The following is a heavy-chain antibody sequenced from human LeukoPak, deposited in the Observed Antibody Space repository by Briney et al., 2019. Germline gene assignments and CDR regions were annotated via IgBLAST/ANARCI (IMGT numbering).Heavy chain of an antibody. V-gene: IGHV4-59*08. CDR2: IYYSGST. D-gene: IGHD4-11*01. Sequence: PSETLSLTCAFSGGSISTDYWSWVRQPPGKGLQWIGYIYYSGSTNYNPSLKSRVTISLNTAKNQFSLRLRSVTAADTAVYYCARRVAVGNYFDPWGQGTLVTVFS. CDR1: GGSISTDY. J-gene: IGHJ5*02. CDR3: ARRVAVGNYFDP.